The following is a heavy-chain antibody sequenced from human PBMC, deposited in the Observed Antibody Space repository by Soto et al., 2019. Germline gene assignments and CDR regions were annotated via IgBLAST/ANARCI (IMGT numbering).Heavy chain of an antibody. J-gene: IGHJ6*03. CDR3: ARRARPDFYYMDV. CDR1: GFTLSGYA. V-gene: IGHV3-64*01. Sequence: EVQLAESGGGLAQPGGSLRLSCAASGFTLSGYAMDWVRQAPGKGLEYVSGISSNGVGKYYANSVQGRFTISRDNSKNTMYLQMGSLRPEDMAVYYCARRARPDFYYMDVWGKGTTVTVSS. CDR2: ISSNGVGK. D-gene: IGHD6-6*01.